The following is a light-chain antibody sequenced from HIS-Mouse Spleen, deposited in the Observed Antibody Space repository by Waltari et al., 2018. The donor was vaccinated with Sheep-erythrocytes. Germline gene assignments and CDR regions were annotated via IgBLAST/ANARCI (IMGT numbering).Light chain of an antibody. CDR1: SSDVGGYNY. J-gene: IGLJ2*01. CDR3: SSYTSSSTLV. CDR2: EVS. Sequence: QSALTQPASVSGSPGQSITISCTGTSSDVGGYNYFPCYQQHPGKAPKLMIYEVSNRPSGVSNRFSGSKSGNTASLTISGLQAEDEADYYCSSYTSSSTLVFGGGTKLTVL. V-gene: IGLV2-14*01.